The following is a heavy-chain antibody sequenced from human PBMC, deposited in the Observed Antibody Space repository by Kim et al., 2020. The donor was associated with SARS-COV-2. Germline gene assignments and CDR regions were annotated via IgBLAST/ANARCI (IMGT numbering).Heavy chain of an antibody. D-gene: IGHD1-26*01. Sequence: GGSLRLSCAASGFTFSSYAMSWVRQAPGKGLEWVSAISGSGGSTYYADSVKGRFTISRDNSKNTLYLQMNSLRARDTAVYYCAKGFLWSFKGPEDSGSYLDFGLYFDYWGQGTLVTVSS. V-gene: IGHV3-23*01. J-gene: IGHJ4*02. CDR2: ISGSGGST. CDR1: GFTFSSYA. CDR3: AKGFLWSFKGPEDSGSYLDFGLYFDY.